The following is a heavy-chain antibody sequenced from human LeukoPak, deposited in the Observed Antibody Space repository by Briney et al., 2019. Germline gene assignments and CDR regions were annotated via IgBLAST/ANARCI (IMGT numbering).Heavy chain of an antibody. D-gene: IGHD3-3*01. V-gene: IGHV4-34*01. Sequence: SETLSLTCAVNGGSFSGYYWSWIRQPPGKGLEWIGEINHSGSTNYNPSLKSRVTISVDTSKNQFSLKLSSVTAADTAVYYCARGDYDFWSGYSDYAFDIWGQGTMVTVSS. CDR3: ARGDYDFWSGYSDYAFDI. CDR2: INHSGST. J-gene: IGHJ3*02. CDR1: GGSFSGYY.